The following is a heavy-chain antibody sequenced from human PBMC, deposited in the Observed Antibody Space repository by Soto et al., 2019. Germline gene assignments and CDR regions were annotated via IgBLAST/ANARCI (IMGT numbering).Heavy chain of an antibody. CDR3: ASRDPGTSVDY. CDR2: IYRTGST. CDR1: GGSFTSNNW. D-gene: IGHD1-7*01. Sequence: TETLSLTCAVSGGSFTSNNWWTWVRQPPGQGLEWIGEIYRTGSTNYNPSLKSRVTISLDKSENQFSLKVTSLSAADTAVYYCASRDPGTSVDYWGQGTLVTVSS. J-gene: IGHJ4*02. V-gene: IGHV4-4*02.